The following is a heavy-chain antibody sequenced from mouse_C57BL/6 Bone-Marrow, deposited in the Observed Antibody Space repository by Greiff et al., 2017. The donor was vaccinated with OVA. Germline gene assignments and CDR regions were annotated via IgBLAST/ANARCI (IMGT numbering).Heavy chain of an antibody. J-gene: IGHJ3*01. CDR3: ARHGDTVVGFAY. Sequence: EVMLVESGGDLVKPGGSLKLSCAASGFTFSSYGMSWVRQTPDKRLEWVATISSGGSYTYYPDSVKGRFTISRDNAENTLYLQMSSLKSEDTAVYYCARHGDTVVGFAYWGQGTLVTVSA. CDR2: ISSGGSYT. D-gene: IGHD5-1-1*01. V-gene: IGHV5-6*01. CDR1: GFTFSSYG.